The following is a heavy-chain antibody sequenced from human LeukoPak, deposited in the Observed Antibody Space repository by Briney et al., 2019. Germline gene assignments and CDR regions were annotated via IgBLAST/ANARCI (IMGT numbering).Heavy chain of an antibody. CDR2: IRSKANSYAT. Sequence: PGGSLRLSCAASGFTFSGSAMHWVRQAPGKGLEWVGRIRSKANSYATAYAASVKGRFTISRDDSKNTTYLQMNSLKTEDTAVYYCTRHSISSGAFDIWGQGTMVTVSS. D-gene: IGHD6-19*01. CDR1: GFTFSGSA. V-gene: IGHV3-73*01. J-gene: IGHJ3*02. CDR3: TRHSISSGAFDI.